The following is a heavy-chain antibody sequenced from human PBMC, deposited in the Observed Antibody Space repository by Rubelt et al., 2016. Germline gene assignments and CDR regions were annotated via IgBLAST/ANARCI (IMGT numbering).Heavy chain of an antibody. CDR3: ARHRGIAARYVAFDI. Sequence: QVQLQESGPGLVKPSETLSLTCTVSGGSISSYYWSWIRQPPGKGLEWIGYIYYSGSTHYTPSLWGYATISVDTSMNRVSLKLSYVTAADMAVYDCARHRGIAARYVAFDIWGRGTMVTVSS. J-gene: IGHJ3*02. CDR1: GGSISSYY. D-gene: IGHD6-6*01. CDR2: IYYSGST. V-gene: IGHV4-59*08.